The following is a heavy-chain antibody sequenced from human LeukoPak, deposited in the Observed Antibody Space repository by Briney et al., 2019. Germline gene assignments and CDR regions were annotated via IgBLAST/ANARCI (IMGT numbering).Heavy chain of an antibody. J-gene: IGHJ4*02. CDR1: GGSISSYY. V-gene: IGHV4-59*12. CDR2: IFYSGNT. D-gene: IGHD2-21*02. CDR3: ARDRGDYYFDY. Sequence: SETLSLTCTVSGGSISSYYWSWIRQPPGKGLEWIGYIFYSGNTDYNPSLKSRVTISVDTSKNQFSLKLSSVTAADTAVYYCARDRGDYYFDYWGQGTLVTVSS.